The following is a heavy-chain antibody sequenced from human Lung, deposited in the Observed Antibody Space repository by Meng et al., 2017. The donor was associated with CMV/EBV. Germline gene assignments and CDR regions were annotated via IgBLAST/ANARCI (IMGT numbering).Heavy chain of an antibody. V-gene: IGHV1-24*01. CDR2: FDPDEAES. Sequence: YRLPEFSMPWVRPPPGKGLGLMASFDPDEAESLYAQTFQGKVPLTADTSTDTAYMELRILSLAAPAVYYCSTAPPPVILGQSDIEYWGQGTLVTVSS. J-gene: IGHJ4*02. CDR3: STAPPPVILGQSDIEY. D-gene: IGHD6-19*01. CDR1: YRLPEFS.